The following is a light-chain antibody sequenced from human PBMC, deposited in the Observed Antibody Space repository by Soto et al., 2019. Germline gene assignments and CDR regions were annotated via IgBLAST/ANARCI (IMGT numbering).Light chain of an antibody. Sequence: AIQLTQSPSSLSASVGDRVTITCRASQGISSAFAWYQQKPGKAPKLLIYGASSLESGVPSRFSGSGSGTDFTLTISSLQPEDFATYYCQQFNNYLLTFGGGTKVEIK. J-gene: IGKJ4*01. V-gene: IGKV1D-13*01. CDR3: QQFNNYLLT. CDR2: GAS. CDR1: QGISSA.